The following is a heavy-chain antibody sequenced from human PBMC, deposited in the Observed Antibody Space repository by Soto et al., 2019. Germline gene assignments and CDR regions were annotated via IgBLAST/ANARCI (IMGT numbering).Heavy chain of an antibody. CDR2: IYYSGST. V-gene: IGHV4-61*01. J-gene: IGHJ4*02. CDR1: GGSVSSGSYY. D-gene: IGHD2-15*01. Sequence: SETLSLTCTVSGGSVSSGSYYWSWIRQPPGKGLEWIGYIYYSGSTNYNPSLKSRVTISVDTSKNQFSLKLSSVTAADTAVYYCARVVRGGGSYRAGEYYFDYWGQGTLVTVSS. CDR3: ARVVRGGGSYRAGEYYFDY.